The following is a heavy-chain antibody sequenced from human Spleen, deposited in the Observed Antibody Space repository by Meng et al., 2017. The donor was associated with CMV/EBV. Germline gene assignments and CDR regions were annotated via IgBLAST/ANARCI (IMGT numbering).Heavy chain of an antibody. CDR1: GFTFGNYA. Sequence: GESLKISCAASGFTFGNYAMNWVRQAPGTGLEWVATISESDDSTFYADSVKGRFTVSRHNSKNMLYLQMNSLNTEDTAVYYCARGWESGYNSLDYWGQGMLVTVSS. J-gene: IGHJ4*02. CDR3: ARGWESGYNSLDY. V-gene: IGHV3-23*01. D-gene: IGHD3-22*01. CDR2: ISESDDST.